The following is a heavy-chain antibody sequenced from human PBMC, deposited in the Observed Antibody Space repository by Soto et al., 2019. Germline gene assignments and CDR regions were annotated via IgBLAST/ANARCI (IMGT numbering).Heavy chain of an antibody. CDR3: ARDFGGYFDY. CDR1: GFTFSSYA. D-gene: IGHD2-15*01. Sequence: QVQLVESGGGVVQPGRSLRLSCAASGFTFSSYAMHWVRQAPGKGLEWVAVISYDGSNKYYADSVKGRLTLSRDNSKNTLYLQMNSLRAEDTAVYYCARDFGGYFDYWGQGTLVTVSS. V-gene: IGHV3-30-3*01. CDR2: ISYDGSNK. J-gene: IGHJ4*02.